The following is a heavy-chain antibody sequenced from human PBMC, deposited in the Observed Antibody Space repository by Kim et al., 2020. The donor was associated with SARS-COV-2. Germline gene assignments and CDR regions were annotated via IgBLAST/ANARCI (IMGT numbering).Heavy chain of an antibody. V-gene: IGHV3-11*01. CDR2: ISATGRAA. D-gene: IGHD5-12*01. CDR1: GFSFNDFY. Sequence: GGSLSLSCAGSGFSFNDFYINWIRQAPGKGLEWVSYISATGRAAYYADSVKGRFTITRDNANNSVHLQMNSLRAEDTAVYFCARDPRLGGGFDDYLSYY. J-gene: IGHJ6*03. CDR3: ARDPRLGGGFDDYLSYY.